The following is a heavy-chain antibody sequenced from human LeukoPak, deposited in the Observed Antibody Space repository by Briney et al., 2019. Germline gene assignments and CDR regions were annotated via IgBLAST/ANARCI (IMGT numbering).Heavy chain of an antibody. CDR3: AREVTYYYDSSGYNWFDP. V-gene: IGHV4-30-2*01. CDR2: IYHSGST. CDR1: GGSISSGGYS. Sequence: SETLSLTCAVSGGSISSGGYSWSWIRQPPGKGLEWIRYIYHSGSTYYNPSLKSRVTISVDRSKNQFSLKLSSVTAADTAVYYCAREVTYYYDSSGYNWFDPWGQGTLVTVSS. J-gene: IGHJ5*02. D-gene: IGHD3-22*01.